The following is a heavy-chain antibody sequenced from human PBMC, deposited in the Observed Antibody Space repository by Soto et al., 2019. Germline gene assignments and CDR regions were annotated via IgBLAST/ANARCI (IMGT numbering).Heavy chain of an antibody. D-gene: IGHD6-13*01. CDR3: AREPVIAAAGGVFDY. V-gene: IGHV4-30-4*01. J-gene: IGHJ4*02. CDR2: IYYSGST. CDR1: GGSISSGDYY. Sequence: SETLSLTCTVSGGSISSGDYYWSWIRQPPGKGLEWIGYIYYSGSTYYNPSLKSRVTISVDTSKNQFSLKLSSVTAADTAVYYCAREPVIAAAGGVFDYWGQGTLVTVSS.